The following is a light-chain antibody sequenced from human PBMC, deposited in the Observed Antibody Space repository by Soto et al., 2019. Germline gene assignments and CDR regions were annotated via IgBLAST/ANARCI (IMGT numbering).Light chain of an antibody. CDR3: QQFNNWPQT. V-gene: IGKV3-15*01. CDR2: DAS. CDR1: QSVRTN. Sequence: EVVMTQSPATLSVSPGERATLSCRASQSVRTNLAWYQHKPGQAPRLLIYDASTRPSGVPARFSASGSGTEFTLTISSLQSEDFAVYYCQQFNNWPQTFGQGTKVDI. J-gene: IGKJ1*01.